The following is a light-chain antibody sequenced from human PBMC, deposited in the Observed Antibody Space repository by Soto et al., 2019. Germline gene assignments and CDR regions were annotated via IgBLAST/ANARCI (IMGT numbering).Light chain of an antibody. CDR2: EVS. J-gene: IGLJ3*02. V-gene: IGLV2-14*01. CDR3: SSYTTSGTRWV. Sequence: QSVLTQPASVSGSPGQSITISCTGTSSDVGGYNYVSWFQQLPGKAPKLIIYEVSNRPSGVSNRFSGSKSGNTASLTISGLQAEDEAHYYCSSYTTSGTRWVFSGGTQLTVL. CDR1: SSDVGGYNY.